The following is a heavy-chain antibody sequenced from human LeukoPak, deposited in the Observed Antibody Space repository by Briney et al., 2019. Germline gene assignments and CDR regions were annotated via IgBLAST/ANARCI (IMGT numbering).Heavy chain of an antibody. D-gene: IGHD6-6*01. V-gene: IGHV5-51*01. CDR2: IYPGDSET. J-gene: IGHJ6*03. Sequence: NPGESLKISCKGFGYKFGNFWIGWVRQMPGKGLEWMGFIYPGDSETRYSPSFQGQVTISVDKSLTTAYLQWSSLKASDTAIYYCARPQVGYPTSSRDYYYYMDVWGKGTTVTVSS. CDR1: GYKFGNFW. CDR3: ARPQVGYPTSSRDYYYYMDV.